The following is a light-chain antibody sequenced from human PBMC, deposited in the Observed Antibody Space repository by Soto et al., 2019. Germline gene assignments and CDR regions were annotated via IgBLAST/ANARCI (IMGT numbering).Light chain of an antibody. J-gene: IGKJ4*01. CDR1: RGISHY. CDR2: GAS. Sequence: DIQMTQSPSAMSASVGDRVTITCRASRGISHYLAWFQQRPGKVPKRLIYGASTLESGVPSRFSGSGSGTEFTLTISSPQPEDFATYYCLQHNTYPLSFGGGTKVAMK. V-gene: IGKV1-17*03. CDR3: LQHNTYPLS.